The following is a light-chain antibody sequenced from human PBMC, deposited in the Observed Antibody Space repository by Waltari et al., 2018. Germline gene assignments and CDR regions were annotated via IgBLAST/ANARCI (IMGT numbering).Light chain of an antibody. CDR2: KAS. Sequence: DIRMTQSPSSVSASAGDNVTITCRASQTVNVWLAWYQQKPGRAPKFLIHKASSLETGVPSRFRGSGSGTEFTLTISGLQVEDFATYYCQQYNFDPWTFGQGTKVE. CDR1: QTVNVW. J-gene: IGKJ1*01. V-gene: IGKV1-5*03. CDR3: QQYNFDPWT.